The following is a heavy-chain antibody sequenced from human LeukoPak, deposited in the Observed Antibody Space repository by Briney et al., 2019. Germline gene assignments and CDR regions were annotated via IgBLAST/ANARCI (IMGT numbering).Heavy chain of an antibody. CDR1: GYTFTSYY. D-gene: IGHD4-17*01. CDR2: INPSGGST. CDR3: ARDLGQWAVTTYYYYGMDV. Sequence: ASVKVSCKASGYTFTSYYMHWVRQAPGQGLEWMGIINPSGGSTSYAQKFQGRVTMTRDTSTSTVYMELSSLRSEDTAVYYCARDLGQWAVTTYYYYGMDVWGQGTTVTVSS. V-gene: IGHV1-46*01. J-gene: IGHJ6*02.